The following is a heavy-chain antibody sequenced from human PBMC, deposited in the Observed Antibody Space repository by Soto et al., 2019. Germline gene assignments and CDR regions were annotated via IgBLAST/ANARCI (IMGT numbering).Heavy chain of an antibody. Sequence: AASVKVSCKASGYTFTSYYMHWVRQAPGQGLEWMGIINPSGGSTSYAQKFQGRVTMTRDTSTSTVYMELSSLRSEDTAVYYCARDHLLGVIRDPPLTWALWCYYYGMDVWGQGTTVTVSS. CDR3: ARDHLLGVIRDPPLTWALWCYYYGMDV. V-gene: IGHV1-46*01. CDR1: GYTFTSYY. J-gene: IGHJ6*02. CDR2: INPSGGST. D-gene: IGHD3-10*01.